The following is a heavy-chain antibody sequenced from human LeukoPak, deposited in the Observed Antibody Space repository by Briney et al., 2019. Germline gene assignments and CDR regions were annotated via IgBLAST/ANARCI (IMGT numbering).Heavy chain of an antibody. CDR1: GDTFTGYY. CDR2: INPNSGGT. V-gene: IGHV1-2*02. CDR3: ARRGIAASGIDY. D-gene: IGHD6-13*01. Sequence: ASVKVSRKASGDTFTGYYMHWVRQAPGQGLEWMGWINPNSGGTNYAQKFQGRVTMTRDTSISTAYMELSRLRSDDTAVYYCARRGIAASGIDYWGQGTLVTVSS. J-gene: IGHJ4*02.